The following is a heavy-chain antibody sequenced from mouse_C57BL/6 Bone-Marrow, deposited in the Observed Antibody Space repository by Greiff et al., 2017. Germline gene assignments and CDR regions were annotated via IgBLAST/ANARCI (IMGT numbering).Heavy chain of an antibody. CDR3: ARGGINWYCDV. V-gene: IGHV1-59*01. J-gene: IGHJ1*03. Sequence: VQLQQPGAELVRPGTSVKLSCKASGYTFTSYWMHWVKQRPGQGLEWIGVIDPSDSYTNYNQKFKGKATLAVDTSSSTAYMQLSSLTSEDSAVYYCARGGINWYCDVWGTGTTVTVS. CDR2: IDPSDSYT. CDR1: GYTFTSYW.